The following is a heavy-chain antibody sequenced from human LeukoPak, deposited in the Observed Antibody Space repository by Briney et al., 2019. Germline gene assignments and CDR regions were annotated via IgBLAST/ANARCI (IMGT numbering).Heavy chain of an antibody. CDR2: IGPTGSDR. D-gene: IGHD1-14*01. J-gene: IGHJ4*02. CDR1: GLTFSTSG. Sequence: GGSLRLSCTASGLTFSTSGFNWLRQAPGKGLEGVASIGPTGSDRYHADSIKGRFTISRDNANNFLYLQMNSLRAEDTAVYYCATETNGRHYDYWGQGTLLTVSS. V-gene: IGHV3-21*06. CDR3: ATETNGRHYDY.